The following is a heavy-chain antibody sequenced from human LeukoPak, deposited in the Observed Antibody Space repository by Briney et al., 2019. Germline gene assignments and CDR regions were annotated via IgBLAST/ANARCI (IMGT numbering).Heavy chain of an antibody. Sequence: GGSLRLSCAASGFTFSSYSMNWVRQAPGKGLEWVSSISSRSNYIYYADSVRGRFTISRDNAKNSLYLQMNSLRAEDTAVYYCARSYYYDSSGYYNGNDYWGQGTLVTVSS. V-gene: IGHV3-21*01. CDR2: ISSRSNYI. J-gene: IGHJ4*02. CDR3: ARSYYYDSSGYYNGNDY. D-gene: IGHD3-22*01. CDR1: GFTFSSYS.